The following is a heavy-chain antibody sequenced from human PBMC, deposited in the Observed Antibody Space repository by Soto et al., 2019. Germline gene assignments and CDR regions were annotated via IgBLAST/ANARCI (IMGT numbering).Heavy chain of an antibody. D-gene: IGHD1-7*01. CDR3: ARGVGNSAPDD. V-gene: IGHV1-3*05. J-gene: IGHJ4*02. Sequence: QVQLVQSGAEEKKPGASVKVSCKASGYTFTSYAMHWVRQAPGQRLEWMGWINAGNGNTKYSQKLQGRVTITRDTSGVTANMELSTRRAEDTAGNDCARGVGNSAPDDWGQGTLVTVSS. CDR1: GYTFTSYA. CDR2: INAGNGNT.